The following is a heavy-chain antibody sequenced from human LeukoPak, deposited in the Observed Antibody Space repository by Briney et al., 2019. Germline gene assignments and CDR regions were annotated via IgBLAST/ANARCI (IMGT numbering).Heavy chain of an antibody. CDR3: ARGIAARRGDY. CDR1: GYTFTNYA. CDR2: INPYSGGT. V-gene: IGHV1-2*02. D-gene: IGHD6-6*01. Sequence: ASVKVSCKASGYTFTNYAMNWVRQAPGQGLEWMGWINPYSGGTNYAQKFQGRVTMTRDTSISTAYMELSRLRSDDTAVYYCARGIAARRGDYWGQGTLVTVSS. J-gene: IGHJ4*02.